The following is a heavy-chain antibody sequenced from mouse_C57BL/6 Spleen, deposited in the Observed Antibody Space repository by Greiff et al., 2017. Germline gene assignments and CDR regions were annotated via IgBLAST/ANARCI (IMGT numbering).Heavy chain of an antibody. CDR2: IHPNSGST. J-gene: IGHJ4*01. D-gene: IGHD1-1*01. Sequence: QVQLKQPGAELVKPGASVKLSCKASGYTFTSYWMHWVKQRPGQGLEWIGMIHPNSGSTNYNEKFKSKATLTVDKSSSTAYMQLSSLTSEDSAVYYCARSYGNAMDYWGQGTSVTVSS. CDR1: GYTFTSYW. V-gene: IGHV1-64*01. CDR3: ARSYGNAMDY.